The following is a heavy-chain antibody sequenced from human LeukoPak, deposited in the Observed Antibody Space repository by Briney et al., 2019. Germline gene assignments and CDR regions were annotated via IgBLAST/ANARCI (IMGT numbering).Heavy chain of an antibody. CDR2: ISWNSGSI. CDR3: AKDRAGTTLYYFDY. V-gene: IGHV3-9*03. Sequence: PGRSLRLSCAASGFTFDDYAMHWVRQAPGKGLEWVSGISWNSGSIGYADSVKGRFTISRDNAKNSLYLQMNSLRAEDMALYYCAKDRAGTTLYYFDYWGQGTLVTVSS. CDR1: GFTFDDYA. J-gene: IGHJ4*02. D-gene: IGHD1-7*01.